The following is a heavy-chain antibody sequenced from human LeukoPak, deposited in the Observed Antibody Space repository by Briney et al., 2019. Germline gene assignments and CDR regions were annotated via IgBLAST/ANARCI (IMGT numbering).Heavy chain of an antibody. CDR2: IFGDGGT. D-gene: IGHD6-13*01. V-gene: IGHV3-53*01. Sequence: PGDSLRLSCAASGFTFRNNYMSWVRQAPGKGLEWVSVIFGDGGTSYADSVRGRFTISRDNSKNTLHLQMNSLRAEDTAVYYCSIRIAASDFDYWGQGTLVTVSS. CDR3: SIRIAASDFDY. J-gene: IGHJ4*02. CDR1: GFTFRNNY.